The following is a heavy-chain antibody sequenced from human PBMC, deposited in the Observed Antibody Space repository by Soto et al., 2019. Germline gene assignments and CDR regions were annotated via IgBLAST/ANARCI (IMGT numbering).Heavy chain of an antibody. CDR2: LYFNGST. Sequence: QVQLQESGPGLVKPSQTLSLTCNVSGGPINSPDYYWTWIRQSPGKGLEWIGYLYFNGSTQYNPSLRTPISMSLDTSKKHFSLKMRSVTGADTAVYYCARGRSKYSSWYEPHTWFDAWGPRALVTVSS. D-gene: IGHD6-13*01. CDR1: GGPINSPDYY. V-gene: IGHV4-30-4*01. J-gene: IGHJ5*02. CDR3: ARGRSKYSSWYEPHTWFDA.